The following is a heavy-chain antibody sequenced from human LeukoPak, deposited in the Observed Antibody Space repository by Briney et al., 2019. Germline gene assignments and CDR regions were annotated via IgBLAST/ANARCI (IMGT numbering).Heavy chain of an antibody. CDR1: GGLTSSGDYY. CDR2: VYYSGST. V-gene: IGHV4-30-4*01. Sequence: SETLSLTCTVPGGLTSSGDYYWSWIRQSPAKGLEWIGQVYYSGSTLYSPSLKSRLTISIDTSKNQFSLRLSSVTGADTAVYYCASLSVWELATHPGGSFDYWGRGILVTVSS. D-gene: IGHD5-24*01. CDR3: ASLSVWELATHPGGSFDY. J-gene: IGHJ4*02.